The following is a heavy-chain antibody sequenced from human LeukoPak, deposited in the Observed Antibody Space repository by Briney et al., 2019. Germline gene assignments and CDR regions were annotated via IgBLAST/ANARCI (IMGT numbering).Heavy chain of an antibody. CDR3: ARGRYGGNRFFDN. J-gene: IGHJ4*02. D-gene: IGHD4-23*01. Sequence: ASVKVSCKASGYNFRDQEINWVRQASGHGLEWVGWIHPNSGKTGYAQKFQGRVSMTRTTSISTTYMELTSLTSEDTAVYYCARGRYGGNRFFDNWGQGTQLIVSS. CDR2: IHPNSGKT. CDR1: GYNFRDQE. V-gene: IGHV1-8*01.